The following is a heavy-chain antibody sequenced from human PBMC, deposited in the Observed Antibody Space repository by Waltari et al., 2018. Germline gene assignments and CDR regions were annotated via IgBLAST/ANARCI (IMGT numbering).Heavy chain of an antibody. CDR3: ARDRITMVQGVTHVDY. V-gene: IGHV1-8*02. CDR2: MNPKSGNN. Sequence: QVQLVQSGAEVKKPGASVKVSCKASGYTFTSYDINCVRQATGQGLEWMGWMNPKSGNNGNAQTFQGRVTMTRNTSIRTAYMELSSLRCADTAVYYCARDRITMVQGVTHVDYWGQGTLVTVSS. D-gene: IGHD3-10*01. CDR1: GYTFTSYD. J-gene: IGHJ4*02.